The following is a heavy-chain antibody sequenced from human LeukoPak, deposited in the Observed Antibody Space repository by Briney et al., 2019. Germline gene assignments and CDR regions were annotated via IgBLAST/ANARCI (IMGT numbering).Heavy chain of an antibody. CDR1: GGSISSSTYY. CDR2: IYYSGST. V-gene: IGHV4-39*01. Sequence: SETLSLTCTVSGGSISSSTYYWGWIRQPPGKGLEWIGSIYYSGSTYNNPSLKSRVTIFVDTSKNQFSLKLSSVTATDTAVYYCARTYGDYDDAFDVWGQGTMVAVSS. CDR3: ARTYGDYDDAFDV. D-gene: IGHD4-17*01. J-gene: IGHJ3*01.